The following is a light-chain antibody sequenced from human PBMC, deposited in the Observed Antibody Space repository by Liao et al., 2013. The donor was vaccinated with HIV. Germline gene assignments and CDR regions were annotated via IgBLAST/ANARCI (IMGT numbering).Light chain of an antibody. CDR1: KLGDKY. CDR3: QAWDNTNVI. CDR2: QGD. V-gene: IGLV3-1*01. J-gene: IGLJ2*01. Sequence: SYELTQPPSVSVSPGQTASITCSGDKLGDKYACWYQQKPGQSPVLVIYQGDQRPSGIPERFSGSNSGNTATLTISGTQAMDEADYYCQAWDNTNVIFGGGTKVTVL.